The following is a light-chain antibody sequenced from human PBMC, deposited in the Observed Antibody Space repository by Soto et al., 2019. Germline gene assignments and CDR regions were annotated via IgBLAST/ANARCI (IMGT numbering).Light chain of an antibody. CDR3: SGGAGNVRSVV. Sequence: QSVLSQPPAASGAPGQRVTMSCSGSSSSIGGNAVNWYQQLPGTAPRLVIYSSNQRPSGVPDRFSGSKSGTSVSLAISGLPPEDDAEYYCSGGAGNVRSVVFGGGTQLTVL. CDR2: SSN. J-gene: IGLJ7*01. CDR1: SSSIGGNA. V-gene: IGLV1-44*01.